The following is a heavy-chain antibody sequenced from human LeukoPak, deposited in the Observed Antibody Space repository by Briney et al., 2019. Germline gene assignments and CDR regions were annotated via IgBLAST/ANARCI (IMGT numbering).Heavy chain of an antibody. D-gene: IGHD2-2*01. CDR1: GGSISSYY. CDR3: ARTYCSSTSCSLDY. J-gene: IGHJ4*02. CDR2: IYYSGST. V-gene: IGHV4-59*01. Sequence: SETLSLTCTVSGGSISSYYWSWIRQPPGKGLEWIGYIYYSGSTKYNPSLKSRVTISVDTSKNQFSLKLSSVTAADTAVYYCARTYCSSTSCSLDYWGQGTLVTVSS.